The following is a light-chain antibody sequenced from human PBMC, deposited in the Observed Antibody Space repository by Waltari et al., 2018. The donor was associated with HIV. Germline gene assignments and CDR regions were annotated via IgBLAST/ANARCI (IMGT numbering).Light chain of an antibody. CDR3: QQYNNWPLTWT. CDR2: GAP. Sequence: EIVMTQSPATLSVSPGERDTLSCRASQSVSSNLAWYQQKAGQAPRLFLYGAPTRATGSPARFNGSGPGTEFTLTISSLQSEDFAIYYCQQYNNWPLTWTFGQGTKVEIK. V-gene: IGKV3-15*01. J-gene: IGKJ1*01. CDR1: QSVSSN.